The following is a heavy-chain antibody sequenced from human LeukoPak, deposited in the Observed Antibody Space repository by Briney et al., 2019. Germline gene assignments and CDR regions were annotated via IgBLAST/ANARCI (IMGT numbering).Heavy chain of an antibody. Sequence: PGGSLRLSRAASGFTFSSYAMSWVRQAPGKGLEWVAAISGSGGSTYYADSVKGRFTISRDNSKNTLYLQMNSLRAEDTAVYYCAKEVIVGVSFDSWGQGTLVTVSS. D-gene: IGHD1-26*01. V-gene: IGHV3-23*01. CDR2: ISGSGGST. J-gene: IGHJ4*02. CDR3: AKEVIVGVSFDS. CDR1: GFTFSSYA.